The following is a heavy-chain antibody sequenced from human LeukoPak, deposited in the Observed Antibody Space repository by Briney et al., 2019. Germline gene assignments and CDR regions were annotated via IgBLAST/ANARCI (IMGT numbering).Heavy chain of an antibody. CDR3: ARDGYYYDSSGYRAMDY. CDR1: GGSISSYY. CDR2: IYTSGST. J-gene: IGHJ4*02. Sequence: SETLSLTCTVSGGSISSYYWSWIRQPAGKGLEWIGRIYTSGSTNYNPSLKSRVTMSVDTSKNQFSLKLSSVTAADTAVYYCARDGYYYDSSGYRAMDYWGQGTLVTVSS. D-gene: IGHD3-22*01. V-gene: IGHV4-4*07.